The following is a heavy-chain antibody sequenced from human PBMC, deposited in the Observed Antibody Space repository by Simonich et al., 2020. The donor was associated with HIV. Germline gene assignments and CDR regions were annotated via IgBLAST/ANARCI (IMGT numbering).Heavy chain of an antibody. CDR3: ARGIPRNYYYFYYMDV. D-gene: IGHD1-1*01. V-gene: IGHV4-34*01. CDR1: GGPFSGYY. CDR2: INHSGST. Sequence: QMQLQQWGAGLLKPSETLSLTCAVYGGPFSGYYWSWNRQPPGKGLEWIGEINHSGSTNYNPSLKSRVTISVDTSKNQFSLKLSSVTAADTAVYSCARGIPRNYYYFYYMDVWGKGTTVTVSS. J-gene: IGHJ6*03.